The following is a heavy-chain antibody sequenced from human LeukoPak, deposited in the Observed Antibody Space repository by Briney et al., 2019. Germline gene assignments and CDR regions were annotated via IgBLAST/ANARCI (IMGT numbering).Heavy chain of an antibody. V-gene: IGHV4-39*01. D-gene: IGHD2-2*01. J-gene: IGHJ4*02. CDR2: IYYSGST. Sequence: SETLSLTCTVSGGSISSSSYYWGWIRQPPGKGLEWIGSIYYSGSTYYNPSLKSRVTISVDTSKNQFSLKLSSVTAADTAVYYCARLATDIVVVPAAKGFDYWGQGTLVTVSS. CDR3: ARLATDIVVVPAAKGFDY. CDR1: GGSISSSSYY.